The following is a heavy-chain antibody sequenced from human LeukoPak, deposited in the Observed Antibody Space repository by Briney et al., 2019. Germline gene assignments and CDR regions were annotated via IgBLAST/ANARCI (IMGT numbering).Heavy chain of an antibody. J-gene: IGHJ6*02. V-gene: IGHV4-30-4*01. CDR1: GGSISSGDDY. Sequence: SQTLPLTCTVSGGSISSGDDYWSWIRQPPGKGLEWIGYIHYSGGTYYNPSLKSRLTISVDTSKNQFSLKLSSVTAADTAVYFCARDRSYIMDVWGQGTTVTVSS. D-gene: IGHD4-4*01. CDR3: ARDRSYIMDV. CDR2: IHYSGGT.